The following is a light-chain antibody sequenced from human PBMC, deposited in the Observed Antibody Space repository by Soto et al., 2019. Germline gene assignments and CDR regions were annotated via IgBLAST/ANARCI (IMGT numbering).Light chain of an antibody. J-gene: IGLJ1*01. V-gene: IGLV2-23*01. CDR1: SSDVGSYNL. Sequence: QSALTQPASVSGSPGQSIIISCTGTSSDVGSYNLVSWYQQHPGKAPKLMIYEGSKRPSGVSNRFSGSKSGNTASLTISGLQAEDEADYYCCSYAGSSTLYVFGTGTKLTVL. CDR3: CSYAGSSTLYV. CDR2: EGS.